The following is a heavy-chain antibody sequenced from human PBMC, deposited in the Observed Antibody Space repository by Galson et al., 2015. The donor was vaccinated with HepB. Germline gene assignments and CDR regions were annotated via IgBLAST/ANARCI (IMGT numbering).Heavy chain of an antibody. CDR1: GFILSSYT. CDR3: ARAVTPIHQTHKTPFDI. Sequence: SLRLSCAASGFILSSYTMNWVRQAPGKGLEWVSSISTSISYRYYADSVKGRFTIPRDNAKNSLYLQMNSLRAEDTAVYYCARAVTPIHQTHKTPFDIWGQGTVVTVSP. CDR2: ISTSISYR. D-gene: IGHD2-15*01. J-gene: IGHJ3*02. V-gene: IGHV3-21*01.